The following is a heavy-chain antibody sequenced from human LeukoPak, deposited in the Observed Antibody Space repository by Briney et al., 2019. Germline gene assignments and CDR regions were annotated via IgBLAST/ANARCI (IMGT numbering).Heavy chain of an antibody. CDR3: ARGIRFLEPLGAYDY. D-gene: IGHD3-3*01. CDR2: IYTSGST. J-gene: IGHJ4*02. Sequence: PSETLSLTCTVSGGSISSYYWSWIRQPAGKGLEWIGRIYTSGSTNYNPSLKSRVTMSVDTSKNQFSLKLSSVTAADTAVYYCARGIRFLEPLGAYDYWGQGTLVTVSS. CDR1: GGSISSYY. V-gene: IGHV4-4*07.